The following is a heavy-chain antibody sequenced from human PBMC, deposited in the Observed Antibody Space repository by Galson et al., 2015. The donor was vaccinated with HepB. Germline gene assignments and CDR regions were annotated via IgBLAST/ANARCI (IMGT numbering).Heavy chain of an antibody. J-gene: IGHJ5*02. Sequence: SVKVSCKASGGTFSSYAISWVRQAPGQGLEWMGGIIPIFGTANYAQKFQGRVTITADESTSTAYMELSSLRSEDTAVYYCARDRGDCSSTSCYADDGFDPWGQGTLVTVSS. CDR1: GGTFSSYA. CDR3: ARDRGDCSSTSCYADDGFDP. CDR2: IIPIFGTA. D-gene: IGHD2-2*01. V-gene: IGHV1-69*13.